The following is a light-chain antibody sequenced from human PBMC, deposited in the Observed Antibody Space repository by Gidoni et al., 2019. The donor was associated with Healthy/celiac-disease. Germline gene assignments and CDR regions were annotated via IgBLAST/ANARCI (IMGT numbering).Light chain of an antibody. CDR2: GAS. J-gene: IGKJ4*01. CDR1: QSVSSSY. CDR3: QQYGSSPLT. Sequence: EIVLTQSPGTLSLSPGERATLSCRASQSVSSSYLAWYQQKPGQAPRLLIYGASSRATGIPDRFSGSGSGTDCTRTISRLEPEDFAVYYCQQYGSSPLTFGGXTKVEIK. V-gene: IGKV3-20*01.